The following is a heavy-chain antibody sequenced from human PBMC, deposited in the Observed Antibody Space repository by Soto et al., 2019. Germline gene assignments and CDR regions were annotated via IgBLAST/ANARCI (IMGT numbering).Heavy chain of an antibody. Sequence: GGSLRLSCAASGFTFSSYAMSWVRQAPGKGLEWVSAISGSGGSTYYADSVKGRFTISRDNSKNTLSLQMHSLRAEDTAVYYCAAFAGPYYIYSYMDVWGKGTTVTVSS. V-gene: IGHV3-23*01. D-gene: IGHD3-3*01. CDR2: ISGSGGST. CDR1: GFTFSSYA. J-gene: IGHJ6*03. CDR3: AAFAGPYYIYSYMDV.